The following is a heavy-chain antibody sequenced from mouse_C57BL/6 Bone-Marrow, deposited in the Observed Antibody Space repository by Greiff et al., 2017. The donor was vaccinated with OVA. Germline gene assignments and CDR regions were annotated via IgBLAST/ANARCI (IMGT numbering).Heavy chain of an antibody. V-gene: IGHV1-81*01. Sequence: QVQLKESGAELARPGASVKLSCKASGYTFTSYGISWVKQRTGQGLEWIGEIYPRSGNTYYNEKFKGKATLTADKSSSTAYMELRSLTSEDSAVYFCAREGNSLNYFDYWGQGTTLTVSS. CDR3: AREGNSLNYFDY. J-gene: IGHJ2*01. CDR2: IYPRSGNT. CDR1: GYTFTSYG.